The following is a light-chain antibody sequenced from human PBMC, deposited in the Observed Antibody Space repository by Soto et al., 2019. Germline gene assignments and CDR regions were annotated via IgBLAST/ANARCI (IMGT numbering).Light chain of an antibody. J-gene: IGKJ1*01. CDR3: QQRLNWPPG. CDR2: DAS. V-gene: IGKV3-11*01. Sequence: EIFLTQSPDTLSLSPGERATLTCRASQILTNYIACYQQRPGQAPRLLIYDASNRATGVPARFSGSRSGTDFTLTISDLEPADFGLYYCQQRLNWPPGFGQGTKVDIK. CDR1: QILTNY.